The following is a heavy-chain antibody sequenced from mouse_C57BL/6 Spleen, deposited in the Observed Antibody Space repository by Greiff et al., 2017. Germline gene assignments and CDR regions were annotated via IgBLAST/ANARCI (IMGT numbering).Heavy chain of an antibody. D-gene: IGHD2-4*01. CDR2: IDPNSGGT. CDR3: ATSDYDSYYFDY. CDR1: GYTFTSYW. V-gene: IGHV1-72*01. Sequence: VQLQQPGAELVKPGASVKLSCKASGYTFTSYWMHWVKQRPGRGLEWIGRIDPNSGGTKSNEKFKSKVTLTVDKPSSTAYMQLSSLPSEDSAVYYCATSDYDSYYFDYWGQGTTLTVSS. J-gene: IGHJ2*01.